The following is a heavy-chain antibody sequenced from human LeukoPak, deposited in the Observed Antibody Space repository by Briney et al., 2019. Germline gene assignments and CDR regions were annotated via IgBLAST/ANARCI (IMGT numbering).Heavy chain of an antibody. D-gene: IGHD1-26*01. V-gene: IGHV1-46*01. Sequence: ASVKVSCKASGYTFTSYYMHWVRQAPGQGLEWMGIVNPSGGSTSYAQKFQGRVTMTRDTSTSTVYMELSSLRSEDTTVYYCARDSGSYFDYWGQGTLVTVSS. CDR1: GYTFTSYY. J-gene: IGHJ4*02. CDR3: ARDSGSYFDY. CDR2: VNPSGGST.